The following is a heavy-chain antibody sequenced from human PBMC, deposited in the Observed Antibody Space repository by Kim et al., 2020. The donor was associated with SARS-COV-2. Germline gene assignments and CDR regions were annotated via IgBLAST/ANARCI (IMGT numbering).Heavy chain of an antibody. V-gene: IGHV3-33*06. CDR3: VKDSTYSSGWYPLGY. Sequence: YYVDSMKGRFTISRDDPKSTLYLQINSLRDDDTAVYYCVKDSTYSSGWYPLGYWGQGTLVTVSS. D-gene: IGHD6-19*01. J-gene: IGHJ4*02.